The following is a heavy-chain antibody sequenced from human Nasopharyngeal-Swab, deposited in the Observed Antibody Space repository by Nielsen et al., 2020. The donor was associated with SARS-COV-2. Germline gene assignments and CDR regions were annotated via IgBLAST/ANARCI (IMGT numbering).Heavy chain of an antibody. Sequence: GESLKISCAASGFTFSYYWMNWLRQAPGKGLEWVAIIKPDGSEKYYVDSVKGRSNISRDNAKNSLYLQMNSLRAEDTAVYYCARDYWWSFDYWGQGTLVTVSS. CDR3: ARDYWWSFDY. CDR1: GFTFSYYW. CDR2: IKPDGSEK. D-gene: IGHD2-15*01. J-gene: IGHJ4*02. V-gene: IGHV3-7*03.